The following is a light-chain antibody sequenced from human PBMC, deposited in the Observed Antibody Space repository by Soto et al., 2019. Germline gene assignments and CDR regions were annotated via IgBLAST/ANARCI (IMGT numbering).Light chain of an antibody. V-gene: IGKV3-20*01. CDR2: GAS. CDR1: QRVSSSY. CDR3: QHYGSSLFT. J-gene: IGKJ3*01. Sequence: EIVLTQSPGTLSLSPGERATLSCRASQRVSSSYLAWYQQKPGQAPRLLIYGASSMATGIPYRFSGSGSGTDFTLTISRLEPEDFPVYYCQHYGSSLFTFGPGTKVDIK.